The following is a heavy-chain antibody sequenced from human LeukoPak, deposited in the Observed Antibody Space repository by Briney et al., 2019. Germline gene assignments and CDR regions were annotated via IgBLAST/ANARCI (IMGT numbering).Heavy chain of an antibody. CDR2: ISSSSSYI. V-gene: IGHV3-21*01. Sequence: PGGSLRLSCAASGFTFSSYSMNWVRQAPGKGLEWVSSISSSSSYIYYADSVKGRFTISRDNAKNSLYLQMNSLRAEDTAVYYCARDSVWDGYNLYYFDYWGQGTLVTVSS. CDR1: GFTFSSYS. CDR3: ARDSVWDGYNLYYFDY. J-gene: IGHJ4*02. D-gene: IGHD5-24*01.